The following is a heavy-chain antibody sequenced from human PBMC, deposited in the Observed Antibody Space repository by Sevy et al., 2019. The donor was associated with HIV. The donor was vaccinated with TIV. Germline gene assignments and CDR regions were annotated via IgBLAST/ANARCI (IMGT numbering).Heavy chain of an antibody. Sequence: GGSLRLSCAASGFTFSSYAMHWVRQAPGKGLEWVAVISYDGSNKYYADSVKGRFTISRDNSKNTLYLQMNSLRAEDTAVYYYARGAEPRGYSSYFDYWGQGTLVTVSS. J-gene: IGHJ4*02. V-gene: IGHV3-30-3*01. CDR2: ISYDGSNK. D-gene: IGHD5-18*01. CDR3: ARGAEPRGYSSYFDY. CDR1: GFTFSSYA.